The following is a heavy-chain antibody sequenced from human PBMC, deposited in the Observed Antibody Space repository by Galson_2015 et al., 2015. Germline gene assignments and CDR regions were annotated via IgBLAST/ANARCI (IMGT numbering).Heavy chain of an antibody. CDR1: GGSISSGGYY. Sequence: TLSLTCTVSGGSISSGGYYWSWIRQHPGKGLEWIGYIYYSGSTYYNPSLKSRVTISVDTSKNQFSLKLSPVTAADTAVYYCARDRAVYYDSSGNTYDAFDIWGQGTMVTVSS. J-gene: IGHJ3*02. V-gene: IGHV4-31*03. CDR2: IYYSGST. D-gene: IGHD3-22*01. CDR3: ARDRAVYYDSSGNTYDAFDI.